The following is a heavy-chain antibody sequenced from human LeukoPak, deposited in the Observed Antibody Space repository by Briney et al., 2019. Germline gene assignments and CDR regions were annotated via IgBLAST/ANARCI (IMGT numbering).Heavy chain of an antibody. CDR1: GGSISSGSYY. J-gene: IGHJ6*03. CDR2: IYTSGST. Sequence: SQTPSLTCTVSGGSISSGSYYWSWIRQPAGKGLEWIGRIYTSGSTNYNPSLKSRVTISVDTSKNQFSLKLSSVTAADTAVYYCARDYQFWSGYLHYYSYYMDVWGKGTTVTVSS. V-gene: IGHV4-61*02. D-gene: IGHD3-3*01. CDR3: ARDYQFWSGYLHYYSYYMDV.